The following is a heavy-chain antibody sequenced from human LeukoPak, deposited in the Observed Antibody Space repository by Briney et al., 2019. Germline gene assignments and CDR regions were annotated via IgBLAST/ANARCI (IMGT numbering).Heavy chain of an antibody. CDR2: IYHSGST. Sequence: SDTLTLTCAVSGYSISSRYDWGWIRPPPGNGLDWIGSIYHSGSTYYNPSLKSRVTISVDTTKNQFSLKLSSVTAADTAVYYCARLREGDYYDSSGYYQNDYWGQGTLVTVSS. J-gene: IGHJ4*02. V-gene: IGHV4-38-2*01. CDR1: GYSISSRYD. D-gene: IGHD3-22*01. CDR3: ARLREGDYYDSSGYYQNDY.